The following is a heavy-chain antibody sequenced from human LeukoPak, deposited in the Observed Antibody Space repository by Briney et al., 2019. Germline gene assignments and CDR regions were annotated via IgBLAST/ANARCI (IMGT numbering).Heavy chain of an antibody. D-gene: IGHD2-2*01. V-gene: IGHV3-7*01. J-gene: IGHJ6*04. CDR3: VGQLLRAV. CDR2: IKEDGSVQ. CDR1: GFPFSVYW. Sequence: PGGSLRLSCTASGFPFSVYWISWVRQAPGKGLEWVANIKEDGSVQDYADSVKGRFTISRDNAKNSVYLQMNSLRVDDTAVYYCVGQLLRAVWGKGTTVTVSS.